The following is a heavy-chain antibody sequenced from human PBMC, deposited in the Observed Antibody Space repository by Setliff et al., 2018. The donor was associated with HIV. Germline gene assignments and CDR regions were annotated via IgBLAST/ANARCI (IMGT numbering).Heavy chain of an antibody. Sequence: ASETLSLTCTVSGGSISSGSYYWSWIRQPAGKGLDWVGHIFTSGSTNYNPSLKSRVTISVDTSKNLFSLKLSSVTAADTGVYYCARMRLDGGYSYDYWGQGTLVTAPQ. V-gene: IGHV4-61*09. CDR1: GGSISSGSYY. CDR3: ARMRLDGGYSYDY. D-gene: IGHD5-12*01. J-gene: IGHJ4*02. CDR2: IFTSGST.